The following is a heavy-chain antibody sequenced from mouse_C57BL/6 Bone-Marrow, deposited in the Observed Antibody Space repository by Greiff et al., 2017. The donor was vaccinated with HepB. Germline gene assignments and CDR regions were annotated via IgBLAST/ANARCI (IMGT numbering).Heavy chain of an antibody. CDR3: VRQDGYYLDY. V-gene: IGHV10-1*01. CDR1: GFSFNTYA. J-gene: IGHJ2*01. CDR2: IRSKSNNYAT. Sequence: EVKLLESGGGLVQPKGSLKLSCAASGFSFNTYAMNWVRQAPGKGLEWVARIRSKSNNYATYYADSVKDRFTISRDDSESMLYLQMNNLKTEDTAMYYCVRQDGYYLDYWGQGTTLTVSS. D-gene: IGHD2-3*01.